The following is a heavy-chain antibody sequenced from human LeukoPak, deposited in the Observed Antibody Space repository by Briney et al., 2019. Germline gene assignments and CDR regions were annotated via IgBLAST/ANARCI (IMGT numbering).Heavy chain of an antibody. Sequence: PGGSLRLSCAASGFTLNTYSMNWVRQAPGKGLEWVSSISSTGSDMYYVDSVKGRFTISRDNAKNSLFLQVNSLRAEDTAVYYCVPHRDGSYSFDYWGQGTLVTVSS. CDR1: GFTLNTYS. J-gene: IGHJ4*02. CDR3: VPHRDGSYSFDY. CDR2: ISSTGSDM. D-gene: IGHD1-26*01. V-gene: IGHV3-21*01.